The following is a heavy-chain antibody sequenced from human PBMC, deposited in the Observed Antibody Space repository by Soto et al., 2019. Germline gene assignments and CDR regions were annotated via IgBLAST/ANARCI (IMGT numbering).Heavy chain of an antibody. V-gene: IGHV3-7*05. J-gene: IGHJ4*02. D-gene: IGHD6-6*01. CDR3: AIVKSLAGQE. Sequence: EVQLVESGGGLVQPGGSLRLSCAASGFTFSSYWMSWVRQAPGKGLEWVANIKQDGSDKYYVDSVKGRFTISRDNAKNSLYLQMNSLTAEDTAIYYCAIVKSLAGQEWGQGTLVTVSS. CDR2: IKQDGSDK. CDR1: GFTFSSYW.